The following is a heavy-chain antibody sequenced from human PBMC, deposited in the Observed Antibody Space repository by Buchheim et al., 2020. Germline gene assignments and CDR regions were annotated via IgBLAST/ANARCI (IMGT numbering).Heavy chain of an antibody. CDR1: GYTFTGYY. CDR2: MNPNSGNT. V-gene: IGHV1-8*02. CDR3: ARVEFSVGATNY. J-gene: IGHJ4*02. Sequence: QVQLVQSGAEVKKPGASVKVSCKASGYTFTGYYMHWVRQAPGQGLEWMGWMNPNSGNTGYAQKFQGRVTMTRTTSISTAYMELSSLRSEDTAVYYCARVEFSVGATNYWGQGTL. D-gene: IGHD1-26*01.